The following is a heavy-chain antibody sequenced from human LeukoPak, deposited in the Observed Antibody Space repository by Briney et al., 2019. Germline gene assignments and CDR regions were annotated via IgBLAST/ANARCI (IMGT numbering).Heavy chain of an antibody. CDR3: AKESLNKWELLRISAFDI. Sequence: GGSLRLSCAASGFTFSSYAMSWVRQAPGKGLEWVSAISGSGGSTYYADSVKGRFTISRDNSKNTLYLQMNSLRAEDTAVYYCAKESLNKWELLRISAFDIWGQGTMVTVSS. CDR1: GFTFSSYA. D-gene: IGHD1-26*01. V-gene: IGHV3-23*01. CDR2: ISGSGGST. J-gene: IGHJ3*02.